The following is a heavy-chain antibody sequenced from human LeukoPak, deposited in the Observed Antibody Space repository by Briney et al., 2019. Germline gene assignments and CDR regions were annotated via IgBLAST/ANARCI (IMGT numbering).Heavy chain of an antibody. CDR1: GGSISSYY. D-gene: IGHD5-18*01. J-gene: IGHJ3*02. CDR3: AREVTWIRLWLRAFDI. Sequence: MPSETLSLTCTVSGGSISSYYWSWIRQPPGKGLEWIGYIYYSGSTNYNPSLKSRVTISVDTSKNQFSLKLSSVTAADTAVYYCAREVTWIRLWLRAFDIWGQGTMVTVSS. V-gene: IGHV4-59*08. CDR2: IYYSGST.